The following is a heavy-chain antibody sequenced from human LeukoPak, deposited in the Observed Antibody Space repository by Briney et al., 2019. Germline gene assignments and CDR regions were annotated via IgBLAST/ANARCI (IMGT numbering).Heavy chain of an antibody. CDR3: ARGLTGTTLSYYYYYMDV. D-gene: IGHD1-20*01. CDR1: GGSFSGYY. V-gene: IGHV4-34*01. Sequence: PSETLSLTCVVYGGSFSGYYWTWIRQPPGKGLEWIGYIYYSGSTNYNPSLKSRVTISVDTSKNQFSLKLSSVTAADTAVYYCARGLTGTTLSYYYYYMDVWGKGTTVTVSS. CDR2: IYYSGST. J-gene: IGHJ6*03.